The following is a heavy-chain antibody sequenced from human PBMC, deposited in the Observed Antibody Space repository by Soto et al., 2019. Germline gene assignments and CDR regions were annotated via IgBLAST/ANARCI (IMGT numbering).Heavy chain of an antibody. Sequence: QVQLVESGGGVVQPGKSLRLSCAASGFTFSTYAMHWVRQAPGKGLEWVAVISYDGSNKYYSDSVKGRFTVSRDNSKNTLYLQMDSLIADDTAVYYCARDRLRYFDWLWNFDYWGQGTLVTVSS. D-gene: IGHD3-9*01. V-gene: IGHV3-30-3*01. CDR2: ISYDGSNK. CDR3: ARDRLRYFDWLWNFDY. J-gene: IGHJ4*02. CDR1: GFTFSTYA.